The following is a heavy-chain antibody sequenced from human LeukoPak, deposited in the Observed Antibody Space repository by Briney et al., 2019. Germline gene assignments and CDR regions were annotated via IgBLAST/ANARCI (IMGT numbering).Heavy chain of an antibody. CDR3: ARDSAMYYYGSGSYFGD. CDR1: GFTFSSYS. V-gene: IGHV3-21*01. Sequence: GGSLRLSCAASGFTFSSYSMNWVRQAPGKGLEWVSSISSSSSYIYYADSVKGRFTISRDNAKNSLYLQMNSLRAEDTAVYYCARDSAMYYYGSGSYFGDWGQGTLVTVSS. D-gene: IGHD3-10*01. CDR2: ISSSSSYI. J-gene: IGHJ4*02.